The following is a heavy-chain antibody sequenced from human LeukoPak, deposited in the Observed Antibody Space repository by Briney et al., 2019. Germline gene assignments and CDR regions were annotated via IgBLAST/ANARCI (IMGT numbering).Heavy chain of an antibody. CDR1: GGTFSRYA. J-gene: IGHJ3*02. Sequence: GASVTVSCKATGGTFSRYAISWVGQAPGQGLEWMGGIIPMFGTANYAQKFQGRVTINAEEATSKAYMELSSLRSEDTAVYYCARSPGGGYSYGFDAFDIWGQGTMVTVSS. CDR3: ARSPGGGYSYGFDAFDI. V-gene: IGHV1-69*13. D-gene: IGHD5-18*01. CDR2: IIPMFGTA.